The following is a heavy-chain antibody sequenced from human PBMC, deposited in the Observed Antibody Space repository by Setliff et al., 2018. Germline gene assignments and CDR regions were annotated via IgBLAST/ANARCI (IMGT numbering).Heavy chain of an antibody. CDR2: VYSTGST. V-gene: IGHV4-61*09. CDR3: VRDRYGRNSDGSGVYNWFDS. J-gene: IGHJ5*01. CDR1: GASISSGSHY. D-gene: IGHD2-15*01. Sequence: KTSETLSLTCNVPGASISSGSHYWSWIRQSAGEKPTWIGHVYSTGSTNYNPSFESRVPISVDKSNNQFSLKMTSVTAADTAMYYCVRDRYGRNSDGSGVYNWFDSWGQGILVTVSS.